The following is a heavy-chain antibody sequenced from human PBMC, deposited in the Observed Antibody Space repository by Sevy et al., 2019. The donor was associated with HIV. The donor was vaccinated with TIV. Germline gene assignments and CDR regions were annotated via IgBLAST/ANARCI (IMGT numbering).Heavy chain of an antibody. Sequence: SQTLSLTCAVYGGSFSGYYWSWIRQPPGKGLGWIGEINHSGGTNYNPSLKSRVTISVDTSKNQFSLKLSSVTAADTAVYYCARHCSGTSCSHAFDIWGQGTMVTVSS. CDR2: INHSGGT. CDR1: GGSFSGYY. V-gene: IGHV4-34*01. J-gene: IGHJ3*02. D-gene: IGHD2-2*01. CDR3: ARHCSGTSCSHAFDI.